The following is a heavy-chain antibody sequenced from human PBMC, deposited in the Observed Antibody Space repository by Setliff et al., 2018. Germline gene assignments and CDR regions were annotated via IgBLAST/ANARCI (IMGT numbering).Heavy chain of an antibody. D-gene: IGHD3-22*01. CDR1: GASISSGSHY. V-gene: IGHV4-61*09. Sequence: SETLSLTCNVSGASISSGSHYWSWIRQSAGEKPTWIGHVYSTGSTNYNPSFESRVSISVDKSNNQFSLKMTSVTAADTAVYYCARAVKYDSSGYYGFWFDPWGQGTLVTVSS. CDR2: VYSTGST. CDR3: ARAVKYDSSGYYGFWFDP. J-gene: IGHJ5*02.